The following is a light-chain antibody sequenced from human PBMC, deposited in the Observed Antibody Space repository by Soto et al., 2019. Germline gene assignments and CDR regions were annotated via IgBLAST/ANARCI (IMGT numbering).Light chain of an antibody. CDR3: QEYGGSRT. CDR1: QSVTTSS. Sequence: EIVLTQSPGTLSLSPGERATLSCRANQSVTTSSLAWYQQKVGQAPRLLIYGASSRATGIPNRFSGSGSGTEFTLTISRLEPEDFAVYYCQEYGGSRTFGQGTRVEI. CDR2: GAS. V-gene: IGKV3-20*01. J-gene: IGKJ1*01.